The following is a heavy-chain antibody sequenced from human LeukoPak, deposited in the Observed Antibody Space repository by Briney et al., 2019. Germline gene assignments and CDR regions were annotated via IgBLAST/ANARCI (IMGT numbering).Heavy chain of an antibody. CDR3: AEDGDSGQDLYY. CDR1: GFTFSRHG. J-gene: IGHJ4*02. D-gene: IGHD5-12*01. Sequence: PGRSLRLSCAASGFTFSRHGMHWVREAPGKGLEWVAVIWYDGRNKYYADSVKGRFTISRDSSKNTLYLQMNSLGAEDTAVYFCAEDGDSGQDLYYWGQGTLVTVSS. V-gene: IGHV3-33*06. CDR2: IWYDGRNK.